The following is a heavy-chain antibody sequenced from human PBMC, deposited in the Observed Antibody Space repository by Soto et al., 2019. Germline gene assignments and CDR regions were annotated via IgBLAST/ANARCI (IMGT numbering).Heavy chain of an antibody. CDR1: GGTFSNDI. Sequence: QVQLVQSGAEVKKPGSSVKVSCKTSGGTFSNDIITWVRQAPGQGLEWMGRIIPLLDIANYAQKFQGRVTITADKSTSTAYMELNSLRSKDTAVYYCARDSPIGSTFSGYEAIDYWGQGTLVTVSS. D-gene: IGHD5-12*01. V-gene: IGHV1-69*08. CDR3: ARDSPIGSTFSGYEAIDY. J-gene: IGHJ4*02. CDR2: IIPLLDIA.